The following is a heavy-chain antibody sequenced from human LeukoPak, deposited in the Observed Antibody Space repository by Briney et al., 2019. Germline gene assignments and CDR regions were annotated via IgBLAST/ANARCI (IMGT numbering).Heavy chain of an antibody. CDR1: GFTVSGNS. CDR3: ARAIVRAGYYFDS. J-gene: IGHJ4*02. V-gene: IGHV3-53*05. Sequence: QPRGSQRLSCTASGFTVSGNSMGWVRQAPGEGLECISFIYSGGATFHPDSVKGRFTISRDNSRNTLYLQMNSLRPEDTAVYYCARAIVRAGYYFDSWGQGTLVTVSS. D-gene: IGHD3-10*02. CDR2: IYSGGAT.